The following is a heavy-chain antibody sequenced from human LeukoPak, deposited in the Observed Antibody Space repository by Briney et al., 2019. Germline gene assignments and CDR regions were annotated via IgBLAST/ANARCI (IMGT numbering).Heavy chain of an antibody. D-gene: IGHD4-17*01. J-gene: IGHJ4*02. CDR1: TFNFSDYY. CDR2: IYSGGST. V-gene: IGHV3-53*01. Sequence: GGSLRLSCAASTFNFSDYYMSWVRQAPGKGLEWVSVIYSGGSTYYADSVKGRFTISRDNSKNTLYLQMNSLRAEDTAVYYCLPYGYYFDYWGQGTLVTVSS. CDR3: LPYGYYFDY.